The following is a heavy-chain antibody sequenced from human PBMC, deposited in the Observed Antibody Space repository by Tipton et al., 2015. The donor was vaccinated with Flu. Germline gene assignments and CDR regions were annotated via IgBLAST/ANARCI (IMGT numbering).Heavy chain of an antibody. CDR3: AREGNGWERDGLDV. CDR2: IKEDGGER. J-gene: IGHJ6*02. V-gene: IGHV3-7*01. CDR1: GFTFSNYW. Sequence: SLRLSCAASGFTFSNYWISWVRQAPGKGLEWVANIKEDGGERHYVDSVKGRFTISRENAENSAYLQMNRLRVEDTAVYYCAREGNGWERDGLDVWGQGTTVIISS. D-gene: IGHD6-19*01.